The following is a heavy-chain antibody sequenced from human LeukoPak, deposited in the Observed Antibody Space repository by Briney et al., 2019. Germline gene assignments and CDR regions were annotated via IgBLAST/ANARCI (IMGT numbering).Heavy chain of an antibody. D-gene: IGHD1-26*01. CDR3: ARDVYSGSYPFDY. V-gene: IGHV3-21*01. Sequence: GGSLRLSCAASGFTLSSYSMNWVRQAPGKGLEWVSSISSSSSYRYYADSVKGRFTISRDNAKNSLYLQMNSLRAEDTAVYYCARDVYSGSYPFDYWGQGTLVTVSS. CDR2: ISSSSSYR. J-gene: IGHJ4*02. CDR1: GFTLSSYS.